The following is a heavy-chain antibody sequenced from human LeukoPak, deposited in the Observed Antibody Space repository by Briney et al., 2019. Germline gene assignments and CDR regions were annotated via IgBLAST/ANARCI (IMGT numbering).Heavy chain of an antibody. V-gene: IGHV3-7*01. D-gene: IGHD2-15*01. Sequence: GGSLRLSCAASGFTFSNYWMSWVRQAPGKGLEWVANIKQDGSEKYYVDSVKGRFAISRDNDKNSLYLQMNSLRVEDLAVYYCARARYCSGTSCYFDYWGQGTLVTVSS. J-gene: IGHJ4*02. CDR1: GFTFSNYW. CDR3: ARARYCSGTSCYFDY. CDR2: IKQDGSEK.